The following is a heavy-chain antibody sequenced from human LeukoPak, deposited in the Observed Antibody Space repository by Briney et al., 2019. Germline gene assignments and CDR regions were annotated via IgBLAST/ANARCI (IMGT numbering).Heavy chain of an antibody. CDR2: ICTDETTI. Sequence: PGRSLRLSCAASGFTFSNYCMHWVRQPPGKGLVWVSQICTDETTIRSADSVKGRFTISRDNAKNTLYLQMSSLRVEDTAVYYCVRGVPVTPGIDYWGQGTLVTVSS. D-gene: IGHD2-2*01. CDR1: GFTFSNYC. V-gene: IGHV3-74*01. J-gene: IGHJ4*02. CDR3: VRGVPVTPGIDY.